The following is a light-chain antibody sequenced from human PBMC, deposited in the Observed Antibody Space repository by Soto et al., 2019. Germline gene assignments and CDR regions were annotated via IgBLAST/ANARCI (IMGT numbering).Light chain of an antibody. J-gene: IGKJ5*01. CDR3: QQRSNWPIT. CDR1: QTISSW. Sequence: DIQMTQSPSPLSASVGDRVIITCRASQTISSWLAWYQQKPGKAPKLLIYKASTLKSGVPSRFSGSGSGTEFTLTISSLEPEDFAVYYCQQRSNWPITFGQGTRLEIK. V-gene: IGKV1-5*03. CDR2: KAS.